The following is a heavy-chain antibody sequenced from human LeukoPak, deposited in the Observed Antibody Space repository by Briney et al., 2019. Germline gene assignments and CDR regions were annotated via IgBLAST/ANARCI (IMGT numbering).Heavy chain of an antibody. J-gene: IGHJ4*02. V-gene: IGHV4-34*01. Sequence: SEALSLTCAVYGESFSDYYWSWIRQPPGKGLEWIGEINHSGSTNYSPSLKSRVTISVNTSKNQFSLKLSSVTAADTAVYYCARLNYDILTGYYSLFDYWGQGTLVTVSS. CDR2: INHSGST. CDR1: GESFSDYY. D-gene: IGHD3-9*01. CDR3: ARLNYDILTGYYSLFDY.